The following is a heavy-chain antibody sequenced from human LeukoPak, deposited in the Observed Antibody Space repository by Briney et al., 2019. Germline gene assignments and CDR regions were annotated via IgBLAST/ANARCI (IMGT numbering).Heavy chain of an antibody. D-gene: IGHD1-26*01. CDR3: ARGIVGATLPDAFDI. V-gene: IGHV3-33*01. J-gene: IGHJ3*02. CDR2: IWYDGSNK. Sequence: LGRSLRLSCAASGFTFSSYGMHWVRQAPDKGLEWVAVIWYDGSNKYYADSVKGRFTISRDNSKNTLYLQMNSLRAEDTAVYYWARGIVGATLPDAFDIWGQGTMVTVSS. CDR1: GFTFSSYG.